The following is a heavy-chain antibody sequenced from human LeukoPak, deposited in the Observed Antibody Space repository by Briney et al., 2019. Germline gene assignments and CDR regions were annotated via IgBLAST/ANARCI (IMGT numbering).Heavy chain of an antibody. J-gene: IGHJ4*02. CDR2: INPSGGST. CDR3: ARLRSSSWPDY. Sequence: ASVKVSCKASGYTFTSYYMHWVRQAPAQGLEWMGIINPSGGSTSYAQKFQGRVTITADKSTSTAYMELSSLRAEDTAVYYCARLRSSSWPDYWGQGTLVTVSS. D-gene: IGHD6-13*01. CDR1: GYTFTSYY. V-gene: IGHV1-46*01.